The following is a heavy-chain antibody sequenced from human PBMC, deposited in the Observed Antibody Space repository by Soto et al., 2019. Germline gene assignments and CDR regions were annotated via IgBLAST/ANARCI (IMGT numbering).Heavy chain of an antibody. CDR2: ISGSGGST. CDR1: GFTFSIYA. D-gene: IGHD3-10*01. CDR3: AKDNDSGYYGSGSRSGGY. J-gene: IGHJ4*02. V-gene: IGHV3-23*01. Sequence: GGSLRLSCAASGFTFSIYAMSWVRQAPGKGLEWVSAISGSGGSTYYADSVKGRFTISRDNSKNTLYLQMNSLRAEDTAVYYCAKDNDSGYYGSGSRSGGYWGQGTLVTVSS.